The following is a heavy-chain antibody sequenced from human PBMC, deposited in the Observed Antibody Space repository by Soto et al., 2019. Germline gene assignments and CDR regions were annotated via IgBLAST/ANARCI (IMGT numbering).Heavy chain of an antibody. CDR2: IIPILGIA. Sequence: SVTVSCTASGGTFSSYTIGWVRQAPGQGLEWMGRIIPILGIANYAQKFQGRVTITADKSTSTAYMEPSSLRSEDTAVYYCARGQSGYDYVWGKGTTVTVSS. CDR1: GGTFSSYT. CDR3: ARGQSGYDYV. V-gene: IGHV1-69*02. J-gene: IGHJ6*04. D-gene: IGHD5-12*01.